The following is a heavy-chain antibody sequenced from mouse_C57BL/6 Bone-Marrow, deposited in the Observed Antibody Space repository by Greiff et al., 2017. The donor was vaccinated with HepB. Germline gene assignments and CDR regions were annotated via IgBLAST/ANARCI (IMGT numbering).Heavy chain of an antibody. CDR3: ARVTTVVAGDY. CDR1: GFTFSSYA. D-gene: IGHD1-1*01. J-gene: IGHJ2*01. V-gene: IGHV5-4*03. Sequence: EVNVVESGGGLVKPGGSLKLSCAASGFTFSSYAMSWVRQTPEKRLEWVATISDGGSYTYYPDNVKGRFTISRDNAKNNLYLQMSHLKSEDTAMYYCARVTTVVAGDYWGQGTTLTVSS. CDR2: ISDGGSYT.